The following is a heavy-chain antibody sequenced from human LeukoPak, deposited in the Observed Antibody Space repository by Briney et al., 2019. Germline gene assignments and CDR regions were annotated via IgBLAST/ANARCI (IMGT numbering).Heavy chain of an antibody. V-gene: IGHV3-30*18. D-gene: IGHD6-19*01. CDR1: GFTFSSYG. J-gene: IGHJ5*02. CDR3: AKDVARWREQWLAYDWFDP. Sequence: GGSLRLSCAASGFTFSSYGMHWVRQAPGKGLEWVAVISYDGSNKYYADSVKGRFTISRDNSKNTLYLQVNSLRAEDTAVYYCAKDVARWREQWLAYDWFDPWGQGTLVTVSS. CDR2: ISYDGSNK.